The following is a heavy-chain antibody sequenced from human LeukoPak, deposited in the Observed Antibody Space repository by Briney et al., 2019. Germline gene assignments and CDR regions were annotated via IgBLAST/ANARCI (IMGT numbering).Heavy chain of an antibody. Sequence: SETLSLTCSVSGGSVNNYYWNWIRQPPGKGLDWIGYIYYGGSTNYNPSLKSRVTISVDTSKDQFSLKLRSVTAADTAVYYCARGTIGSYTYWGQGTLVTVSS. D-gene: IGHD3-10*01. CDR3: ARGTIGSYTY. V-gene: IGHV4-59*02. CDR2: IYYGGST. CDR1: GGSVNNYY. J-gene: IGHJ4*02.